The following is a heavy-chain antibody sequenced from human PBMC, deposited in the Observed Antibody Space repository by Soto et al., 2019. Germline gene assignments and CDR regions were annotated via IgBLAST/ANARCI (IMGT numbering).Heavy chain of an antibody. D-gene: IGHD3-10*01. CDR1: GFTFRSYW. CDR3: ARDSYDYYGSGSYYNPEFGY. V-gene: IGHV3-7*01. J-gene: IGHJ4*02. CDR2: IKQDGSEK. Sequence: GGSLRLSCAASGFTFRSYWMSWVRQAPGKGLEWVANIKQDGSEKYYVDSVKGRSTISRDNAKNSLYLQMNSLRAEDTAVYYCARDSYDYYGSGSYYNPEFGYWGQGTLVTVSS.